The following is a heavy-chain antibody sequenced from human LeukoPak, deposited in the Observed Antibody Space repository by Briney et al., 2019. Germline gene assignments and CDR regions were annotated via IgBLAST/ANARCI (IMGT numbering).Heavy chain of an antibody. CDR1: GGSISSSSYY. CDR2: IYYSGST. CDR3: ARLLLGELSAFGY. Sequence: SETLSLTCTVSGGSISSSSYYWGWIRQPPGKGLEWIGSIYYSGSTYYNPSLKSRVTISVDTSKNQFSLKLSSVTAADTAVYYCARLLLGELSAFGYWGQGTLVTVSS. V-gene: IGHV4-39*01. J-gene: IGHJ4*02. D-gene: IGHD3-16*02.